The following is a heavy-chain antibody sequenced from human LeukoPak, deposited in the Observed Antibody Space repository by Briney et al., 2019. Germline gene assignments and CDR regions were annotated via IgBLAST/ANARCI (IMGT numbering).Heavy chain of an antibody. CDR3: AKDRIPVAGRLGPFDY. CDR1: GFTFDDYA. V-gene: IGHV3-9*01. Sequence: GGSLRLSCAASGFTFDDYAMHWVRQAPGKGLEWVSGISWNSGSIGYADSVKGRFTISRDNAKNSLYLQMNSLRAEDTALYYCAKDRIPVAGRLGPFDYWGQGTLVTVSS. J-gene: IGHJ4*02. D-gene: IGHD6-19*01. CDR2: ISWNSGSI.